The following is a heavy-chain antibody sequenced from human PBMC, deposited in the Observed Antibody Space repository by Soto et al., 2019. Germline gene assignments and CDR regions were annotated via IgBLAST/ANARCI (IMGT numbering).Heavy chain of an antibody. CDR2: IYYSGST. CDR3: ARTLYSSGWEIIYYYYGMDV. V-gene: IGHV4-39*01. CDR1: GGSISSSSYY. J-gene: IGHJ6*02. D-gene: IGHD6-19*01. Sequence: SETVSLTCTVSGGSISSSSYYWGWIRQPPGEGLEWIGSIYYSGSTYYNPSLKSRVTISVDTSKNQFSLKLSSVTAADTAVYYCARTLYSSGWEIIYYYYGMDVWGQGTTVTVSS.